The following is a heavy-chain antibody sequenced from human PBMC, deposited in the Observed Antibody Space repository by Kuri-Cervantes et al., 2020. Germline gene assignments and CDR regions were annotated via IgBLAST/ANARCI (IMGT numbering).Heavy chain of an antibody. CDR3: ATYCSSTSCYENNDAFDI. V-gene: IGHV1-18*01. J-gene: IGHJ3*02. Sequence: ASVKVSCKASGGTFTSYGISWVRQAPGQGLEWMGWISAYNGNTNYAQKLQGRVTMTTDTSTSTAYMELRSLRSDDTAVYYCATYCSSTSCYENNDAFDIWGQGTMVTVSS. CDR1: GGTFTSYG. CDR2: ISAYNGNT. D-gene: IGHD2-2*01.